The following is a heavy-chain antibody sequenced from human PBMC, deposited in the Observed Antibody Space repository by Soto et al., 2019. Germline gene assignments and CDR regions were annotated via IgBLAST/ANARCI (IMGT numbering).Heavy chain of an antibody. Sequence: GCSLRLSCAASGFTFSNYGMSWVRQPPGKGLEWVATISGNGADTYYPDSVKGRFTISRDNSKNMVYLQMSSLRVDDMATYYCAKDSATFGRFDFWGQGTLVTASS. CDR3: AKDSATFGRFDF. CDR2: ISGNGADT. V-gene: IGHV3-23*01. D-gene: IGHD2-15*01. CDR1: GFTFSNYG. J-gene: IGHJ4*02.